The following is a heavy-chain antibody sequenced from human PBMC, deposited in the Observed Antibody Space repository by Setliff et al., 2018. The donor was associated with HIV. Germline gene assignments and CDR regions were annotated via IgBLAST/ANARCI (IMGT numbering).Heavy chain of an antibody. J-gene: IGHJ3*02. CDR2: MYPNGRT. CDR1: GFSIGNFYY. CDR3: ATPHREREDDAFDI. D-gene: IGHD1-1*01. Sequence: PSETLFLTCNVSGFSIGNFYYWGWVRQPPGRGLEWVGSMYPNGRTYYNPSVKSRVTISVDTSKNQFFLKLSSVTAADTAMYYCATPHREREDDAFDIWGQGTKVTVSS. V-gene: IGHV4-38-2*02.